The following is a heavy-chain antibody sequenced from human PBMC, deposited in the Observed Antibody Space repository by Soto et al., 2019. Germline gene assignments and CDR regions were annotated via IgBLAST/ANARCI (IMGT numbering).Heavy chain of an antibody. CDR2: IGTAGDT. V-gene: IGHV3-13*01. D-gene: IGHD6-19*01. CDR3: AREMYSSDWDLYYYHGMDV. J-gene: IGHJ6*02. Sequence: GSLRLSCAASGFTYSSYDMHWVRQATGKGLEWVSAIGTAGDTYYPGSVKGRFTISRDNAKNSLYLQINSLRAGDTAVYYCAREMYSSDWDLYYYHGMDVWGQGTTVTVSS. CDR1: GFTYSSYD.